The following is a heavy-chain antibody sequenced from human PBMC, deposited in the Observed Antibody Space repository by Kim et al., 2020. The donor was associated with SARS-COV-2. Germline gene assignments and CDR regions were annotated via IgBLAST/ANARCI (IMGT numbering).Heavy chain of an antibody. CDR3: TRQKYSSSWYGVSWFDP. V-gene: IGHV3-73*01. Sequence: VKGRFTISRDDSKNTAYLQMNSLKTEDTAVYYCTRQKYSSSWYGVSWFDPWGQGTLVTVSS. D-gene: IGHD6-13*01. J-gene: IGHJ5*02.